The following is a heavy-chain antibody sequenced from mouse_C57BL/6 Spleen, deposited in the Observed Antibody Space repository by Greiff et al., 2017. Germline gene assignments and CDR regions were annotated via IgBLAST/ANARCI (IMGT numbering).Heavy chain of an antibody. CDR1: GFTFSSYG. CDR2: LSSGGSYT. V-gene: IGHV5-6*01. D-gene: IGHD1-1*01. J-gene: IGHJ3*01. CDR3: ARQEGYDGSSYWFAY. Sequence: EVQRVASGGDLVKPGGSLKLSCAASGFTFSSYGMSWVRQTPDKRLEWVATLSSGGSYTYYPDSVKGRFTISRDNAKNTLYLQMSSLKSEDTAMYYCARQEGYDGSSYWFAYWGQGTLGTVSA.